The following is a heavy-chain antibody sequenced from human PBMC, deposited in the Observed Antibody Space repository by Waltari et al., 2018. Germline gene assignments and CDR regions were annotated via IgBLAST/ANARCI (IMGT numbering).Heavy chain of an antibody. CDR1: GGSISSGDYY. V-gene: IGHV4-30-4*08. CDR2: IYYSGST. Sequence: QVQLQESGPGLVKPSQTLSLTCTVSGGSISSGDYYWSWLRQPPGKGLEWIGYIYYSGSTYYNPSLKSRVTISVDTSKNQFSLKLSSVTAADTAVYYCARDSPWGAGYFDYWGQGTLVTVSS. CDR3: ARDSPWGAGYFDY. J-gene: IGHJ4*02. D-gene: IGHD3-16*01.